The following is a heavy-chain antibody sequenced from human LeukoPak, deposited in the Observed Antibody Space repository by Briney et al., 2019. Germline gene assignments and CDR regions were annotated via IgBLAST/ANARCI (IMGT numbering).Heavy chain of an antibody. D-gene: IGHD6-13*01. CDR1: GFTFSSYA. CDR2: ISYDGSNK. J-gene: IGHJ4*02. CDR3: ARAKDIAAAGNYFDY. V-gene: IGHV3-30-3*01. Sequence: GGSLRLSCAASGFTFSSYAMHWVRQAPGKGLEWVAVISYDGSNKYYADSVKGRFTISRDNSKNTLYLQMNSLRAEDTAVYYCARAKDIAAAGNYFDYWGQGTLVTVSS.